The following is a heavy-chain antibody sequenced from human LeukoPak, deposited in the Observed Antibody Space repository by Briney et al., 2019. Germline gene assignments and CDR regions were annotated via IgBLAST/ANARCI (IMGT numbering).Heavy chain of an antibody. Sequence: SVKVSCKASGGTLSSYAISWVRQAPGQGLEWMGRIIPIFGTANYAQKFQGRVTITADKSTSTAYMELSSLRSEDTAVYYCARERRSGSNYSLADYWGQGTLVTVSS. CDR1: GGTLSSYA. J-gene: IGHJ4*02. CDR2: IIPIFGTA. V-gene: IGHV1-69*06. D-gene: IGHD1-26*01. CDR3: ARERRSGSNYSLADY.